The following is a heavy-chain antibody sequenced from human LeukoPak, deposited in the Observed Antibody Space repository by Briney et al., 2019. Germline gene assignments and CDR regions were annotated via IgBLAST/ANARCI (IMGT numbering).Heavy chain of an antibody. CDR1: GYTFTSYD. V-gene: IGHV1-8*03. D-gene: IGHD2-15*01. CDR2: MNPNSGNT. CDR3: ATGIGVVVVAASNAFDI. Sequence: ASVKVSCKASGYTFTSYDINWVRQATGQGLEWMGWMNPNSGNTGCAQKFQGRVTITRNTSISTAYMELSSLRSEDTAVYYCATGIGVVVVAASNAFDIWGQGTMVTVSS. J-gene: IGHJ3*02.